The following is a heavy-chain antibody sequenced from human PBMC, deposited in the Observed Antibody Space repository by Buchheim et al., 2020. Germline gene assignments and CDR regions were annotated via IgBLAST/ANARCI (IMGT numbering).Heavy chain of an antibody. D-gene: IGHD1-14*01. CDR3: ARGRRTITGDWFDP. CDR1: GGSFSAYY. J-gene: IGHJ5*02. Sequence: QVQLQQWGAGLLKPSETLSLTCAVYGGSFSAYYWTWIRQPPGKGLEWVGEINHSGSTNYNPSLKSRVTISVDTSKNQFSLKLSSVTAADTAVYYCARGRRTITGDWFDPWGQGTL. V-gene: IGHV4-34*01. CDR2: INHSGST.